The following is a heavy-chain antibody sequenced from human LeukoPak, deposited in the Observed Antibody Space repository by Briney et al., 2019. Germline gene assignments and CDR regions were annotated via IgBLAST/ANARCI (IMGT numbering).Heavy chain of an antibody. CDR1: GGSISSSGYS. CDR2: IYHSGNT. Sequence: SETLSLTCALSGGSISSSGYSWTWIRQPPGEGLEWIGYIYHSGNTYYNPSLKSRVTISVDRSKNQFSLRLSSVTAADTAVYYCATSSGGSGTYFDYWGQGSLVTVSS. V-gene: IGHV4-30-2*01. J-gene: IGHJ4*02. D-gene: IGHD3-10*01. CDR3: ATSSGGSGTYFDY.